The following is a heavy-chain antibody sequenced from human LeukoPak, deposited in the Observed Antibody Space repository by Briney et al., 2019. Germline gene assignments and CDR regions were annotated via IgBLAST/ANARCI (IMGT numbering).Heavy chain of an antibody. Sequence: SQTLSLTCTVSGGSISSGSYYWSWIRQPAGKGLGWIGRIYTSGSTNYNPSLKSRVTISVGTSKNQFSLKLSSVTAADTAVYYCARYGHSYYYDSSGFYSSWGQGTLVTVSS. V-gene: IGHV4-61*02. CDR3: ARYGHSYYYDSSGFYSS. D-gene: IGHD3-22*01. CDR2: IYTSGST. CDR1: GGSISSGSYY. J-gene: IGHJ4*02.